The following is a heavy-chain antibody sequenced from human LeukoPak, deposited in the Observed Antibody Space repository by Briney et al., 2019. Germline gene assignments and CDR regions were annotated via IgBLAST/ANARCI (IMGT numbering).Heavy chain of an antibody. V-gene: IGHV3-21*01. D-gene: IGHD3/OR15-3a*01. CDR3: TRAVAADDFSPGY. J-gene: IGHJ4*02. CDR1: GFTFSSYS. Sequence: KAGGSLRLSCVASGFTFSSYSMNWVRQAPGKGLEWVSCISSTSRYIYYADSVKGRFPISRDNAKNSVYLQMNSLRAEDTAVYYCTRAVAADDFSPGYWGQGTLLTVSS. CDR2: ISSTSRYI.